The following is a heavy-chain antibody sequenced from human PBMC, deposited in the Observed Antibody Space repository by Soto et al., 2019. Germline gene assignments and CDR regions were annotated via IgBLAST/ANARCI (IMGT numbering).Heavy chain of an antibody. V-gene: IGHV3-23*01. J-gene: IGHJ4*02. Sequence: GGSLRLSCAASGFTFSSYAISWVRQAPGKGLEWVSAISGSGGSTYYADSVKGRFTISRDNSKNTLYLQMNSLRAEDTAVYYCAKDAFGELSAPHDYWGQGTLVTVSS. CDR2: ISGSGGST. D-gene: IGHD3-10*01. CDR3: AKDAFGELSAPHDY. CDR1: GFTFSSYA.